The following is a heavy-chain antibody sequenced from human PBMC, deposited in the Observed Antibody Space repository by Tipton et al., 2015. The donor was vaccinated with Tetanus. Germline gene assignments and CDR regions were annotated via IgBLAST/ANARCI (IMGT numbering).Heavy chain of an antibody. J-gene: IGHJ4*02. Sequence: QLVQSGSELKEPGASVKGSCKGSGYTFTSYSINWVRQAPGQGLEWMGWISTNNGNPTYAQGFTGRFVFSLDTSVNTAYLQISGLTAEDTAIYYCVRDALTIHFDYWGQGTLVTVSS. D-gene: IGHD4/OR15-4a*01. CDR1: GYTFTSYS. CDR3: VRDALTIHFDY. CDR2: ISTNNGNP. V-gene: IGHV7-4-1*02.